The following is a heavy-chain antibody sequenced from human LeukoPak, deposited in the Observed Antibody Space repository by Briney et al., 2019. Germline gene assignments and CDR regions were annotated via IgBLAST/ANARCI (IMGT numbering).Heavy chain of an antibody. V-gene: IGHV1-69*06. J-gene: IGHJ6*03. CDR2: IIPIFGTA. D-gene: IGHD2-21*02. CDR1: GGTFSSYA. CDR3: ARTGDVVVTAASMDV. Sequence: SVKVSCKASGGTFSSYAISWVRQAPGRGLEWMGGIIPIFGTANYAQKFQGRVTITADKSTSTAYMELSSLRSEDTAVYYCARTGDVVVTAASMDVWGKGTTVTVSS.